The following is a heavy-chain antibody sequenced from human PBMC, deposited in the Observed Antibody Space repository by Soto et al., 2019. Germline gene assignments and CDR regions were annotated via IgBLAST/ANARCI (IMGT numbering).Heavy chain of an antibody. Sequence: SETLSLTCTVSGGSVSSGSYYWSWIRQPPGKGLEWIGYIYYSGSTNYNPSLKSRVTISVDTSKNQFSLKLSSVTAADTAVYYCARVVLLEGDYYYYGMDVWGQGTTVTVSS. V-gene: IGHV4-61*01. J-gene: IGHJ6*02. CDR1: GGSVSSGSYY. CDR3: ARVVLLEGDYYYYGMDV. D-gene: IGHD3-10*01. CDR2: IYYSGST.